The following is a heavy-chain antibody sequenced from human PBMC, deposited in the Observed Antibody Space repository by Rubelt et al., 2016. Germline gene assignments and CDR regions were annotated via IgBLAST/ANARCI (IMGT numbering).Heavy chain of an antibody. D-gene: IGHD2-2*01. CDR2: INTYNDKT. V-gene: IGHV1-18*01. Sequence: QVHLVQSAIEVKKPGASVKISCKTSGYTFTTYGIIWVRRAPGQGLEWMGWINTYNDKTNYPQKFQGRVSMTTDSSTNTAYRELRSLGSDDTAVYYCARGEVAVPAATRQNWGFDPWGQGTLVTVSS. CDR3: ARGEVAVPAATRQNWGFDP. CDR1: GYTFTTYG. J-gene: IGHJ5*02.